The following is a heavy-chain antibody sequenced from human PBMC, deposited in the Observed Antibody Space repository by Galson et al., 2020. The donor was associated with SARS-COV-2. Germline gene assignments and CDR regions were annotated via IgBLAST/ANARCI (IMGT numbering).Heavy chain of an antibody. J-gene: IGHJ5*02. CDR3: ARGYDYVAIGHRVNWFDP. CDR1: GGSISSYY. CDR2: IYYSGST. Sequence: SETLSLTCTVSGGSISSYYWSWIRQPPGKGLEWIGYIYYSGSTNYNPPLKSRVTISVDTSKNQFSLKLSSVTAADTAVYYCARGYDYVAIGHRVNWFDPWGQGTLVTVSS. V-gene: IGHV4-59*13. D-gene: IGHD3-16*01.